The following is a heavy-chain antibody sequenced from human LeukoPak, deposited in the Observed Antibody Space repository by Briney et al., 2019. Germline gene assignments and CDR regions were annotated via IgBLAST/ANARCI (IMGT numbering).Heavy chain of an antibody. J-gene: IGHJ4*02. CDR1: GFTFSSYG. CDR2: ISYDGSNK. CDR3: AKDRGEQWLVTSFDY. V-gene: IGHV3-30*18. Sequence: PGGSLRLSCAASGFTFSSYGMHWVRQAPGKGLEWVAVISYDGSNKYYVDSVKGRFTISRDNSKNTLYSQMNSLRPEDTAVYYCAKDRGEQWLVTSFDYWGQGTLVTVSS. D-gene: IGHD6-19*01.